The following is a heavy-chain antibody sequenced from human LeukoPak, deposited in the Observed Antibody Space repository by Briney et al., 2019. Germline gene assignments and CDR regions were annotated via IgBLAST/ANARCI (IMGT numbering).Heavy chain of an antibody. Sequence: SVKGRFTISRDNAKDSVNLQMDSLRVEDTAVYHCARGGIYTGSPFDYWGQGTLVTVSS. V-gene: IGHV3-48*03. CDR3: ARGGIYTGSPFDY. D-gene: IGHD1-26*01. J-gene: IGHJ4*02.